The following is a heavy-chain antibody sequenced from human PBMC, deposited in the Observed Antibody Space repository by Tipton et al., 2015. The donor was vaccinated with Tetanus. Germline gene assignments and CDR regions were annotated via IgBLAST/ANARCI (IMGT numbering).Heavy chain of an antibody. CDR2: IYESGDT. V-gene: IGHV4-39*01. CDR3: ARHKSVLFSPFDS. Sequence: TLSLTCTVSGGSVRGGTFYWGWIRQHPGKGLEWIGSIYESGDTYYIPSLKSRVTISVDTSKNQFSLNLNSMSAPATVVYYCARHKSVLFSPFDSWGPGNLVTVS. J-gene: IGHJ4*02. CDR1: GGSVRGGTFY. D-gene: IGHD3-3*01.